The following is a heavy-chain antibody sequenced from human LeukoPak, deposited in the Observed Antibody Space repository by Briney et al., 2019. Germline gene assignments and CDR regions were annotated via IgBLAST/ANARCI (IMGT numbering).Heavy chain of an antibody. Sequence: SETLSLTCTVSGGFISNYYWSWIRQSPGKGPEWIGWSYHRGSTSYNPSLKSRVAISVDTSKNQFSLKLSSVTAADTAVYYCARDRELGYWGQGTLVIVSS. V-gene: IGHV4-59*01. J-gene: IGHJ4*02. CDR3: ARDRELGY. CDR2: SYHRGST. D-gene: IGHD1-1*01. CDR1: GGFISNYY.